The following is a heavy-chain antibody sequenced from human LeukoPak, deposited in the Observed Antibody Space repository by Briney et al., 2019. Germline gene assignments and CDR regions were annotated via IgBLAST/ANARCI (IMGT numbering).Heavy chain of an antibody. V-gene: IGHV5-51*01. CDR1: GSSFISYW. Sequence: KRGASLQISCQGFGSSFISYWIGWVRQLPGKGLEWMGIIYPGGSDTRYSPSFQGQVTISADKSISTAYLQWSSLKASDTAMYYCARHDDCSGVSCYSGRTFDIWGQGTMVTVSS. D-gene: IGHD2-15*01. CDR2: IYPGGSDT. J-gene: IGHJ3*02. CDR3: ARHDDCSGVSCYSGRTFDI.